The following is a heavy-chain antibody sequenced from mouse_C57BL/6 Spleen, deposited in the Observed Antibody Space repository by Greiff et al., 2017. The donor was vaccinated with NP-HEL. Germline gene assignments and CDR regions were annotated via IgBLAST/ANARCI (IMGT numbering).Heavy chain of an antibody. Sequence: VQLHQSGAELVRPGASVKLSCKASGYTFTDYYINWVKQRPGQGLEWIARIYPGSGNTYYNEKFKGKATLTAEKSSSTAYMQLSSLTSEDSAVYFCAREGTGPYFDYWGQGTTLTVSS. CDR2: IYPGSGNT. CDR1: GYTFTDYY. CDR3: AREGTGPYFDY. V-gene: IGHV1-76*01. D-gene: IGHD3-3*01. J-gene: IGHJ2*01.